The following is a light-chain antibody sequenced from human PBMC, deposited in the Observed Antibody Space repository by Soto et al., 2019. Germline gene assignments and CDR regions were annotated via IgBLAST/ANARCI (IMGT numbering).Light chain of an antibody. CDR1: SSNIGAGYE. Sequence: QSVLTQPPSVCGAPGQRVTISCTGTSSNIGAGYEVHWYHQLPGTAPKLLVSGNDNRPSGVPDRLSASKSGTSGSLAITGLQAEDEGHYYCQSYDRGLTAYVFGTGTKLTVL. J-gene: IGLJ1*01. CDR2: GND. CDR3: QSYDRGLTAYV. V-gene: IGLV1-40*01.